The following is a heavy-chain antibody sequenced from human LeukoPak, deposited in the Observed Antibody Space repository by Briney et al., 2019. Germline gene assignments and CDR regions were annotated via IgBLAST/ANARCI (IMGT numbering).Heavy chain of an antibody. D-gene: IGHD2-2*01. CDR2: ISSSGGII. CDR1: GFTFSDYD. Sequence: HPGGSLRLSCAASGFTFSDYDMSWIRQAPGKGLEWVSFISSSGGIIYYADSVKGRFTISRDNAKNSLYLQMNSLRAEDTAVYYCARVVPAATHKDGAFDIWGQGTMVTVSS. J-gene: IGHJ3*02. V-gene: IGHV3-11*04. CDR3: ARVVPAATHKDGAFDI.